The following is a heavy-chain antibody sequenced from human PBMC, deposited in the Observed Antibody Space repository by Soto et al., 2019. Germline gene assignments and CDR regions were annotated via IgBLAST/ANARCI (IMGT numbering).Heavy chain of an antibody. CDR2: IYYSGST. Sequence: SETLSLTCTVSGGSISSYYWSWIRQPPGKGLEWIGYIYYSGSTNYNPSLKSRVTISVDTSKNQFSLKLSSVTAADTAVYYCARAVGYYYYGMDVWGPGTTLTVSS. V-gene: IGHV4-59*01. J-gene: IGHJ6*02. CDR3: ARAVGYYYYGMDV. D-gene: IGHD1-26*01. CDR1: GGSISSYY.